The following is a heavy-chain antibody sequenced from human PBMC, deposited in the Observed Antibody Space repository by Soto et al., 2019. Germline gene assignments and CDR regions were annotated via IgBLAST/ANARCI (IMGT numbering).Heavy chain of an antibody. CDR2: INHSGST. D-gene: IGHD3-9*01. Sequence: PSETLSLTCAVYGGSFSGYYWSWIRQPPGKGLEWIGEINHSGSTNYNPSLKSRVTISVDTSKNQFSLKLSSVTAADTAVYYCARTVVSRYFDWSTLPCYYYSCIDVWGQGTTVTVSS. CDR1: GGSFSGYY. CDR3: ARTVVSRYFDWSTLPCYYYSCIDV. V-gene: IGHV4-34*01. J-gene: IGHJ6*02.